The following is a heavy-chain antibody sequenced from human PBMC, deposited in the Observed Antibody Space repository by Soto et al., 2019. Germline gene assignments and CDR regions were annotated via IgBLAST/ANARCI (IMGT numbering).Heavy chain of an antibody. J-gene: IGHJ6*02. CDR1: GGFISSYY. V-gene: IGHV4-59*01. CDR3: ARDRNGYKYYYYGMDV. CDR2: IYYSGST. Sequence: SETLSLTCTVSGGFISSYYWSWIRQPPGKGLEWIGYIYYSGSTNYNPSLKSRVTISVDTSKNQFSLKLSSVTAADTAVYYCARDRNGYKYYYYGMDVWGQGTTVTVSS. D-gene: IGHD5-18*01.